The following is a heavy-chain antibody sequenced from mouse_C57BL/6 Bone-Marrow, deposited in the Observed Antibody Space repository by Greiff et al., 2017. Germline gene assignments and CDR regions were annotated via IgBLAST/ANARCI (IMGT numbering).Heavy chain of an antibody. CDR3: ARGDYYGSSYGFAY. V-gene: IGHV4-1*01. CDR2: INPDSSTI. D-gene: IGHD1-1*01. J-gene: IGHJ3*01. Sequence: GGGLVQPGGSLKLSCAASGIDFSRYWMSWVRRAPGKGLEWIGEINPDSSTINYAPSLKDKFIISRDNAKNTLYLQMSKVRSEDTALYYCARGDYYGSSYGFAYWGQGTLVTVSA. CDR1: GIDFSRYW.